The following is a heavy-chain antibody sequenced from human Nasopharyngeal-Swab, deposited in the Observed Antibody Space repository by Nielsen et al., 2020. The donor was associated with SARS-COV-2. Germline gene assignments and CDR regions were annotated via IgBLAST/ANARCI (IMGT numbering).Heavy chain of an antibody. Sequence: GGPLRLSCAASGFTFSSYSMSWLRQAPGKGLEWVSTITGNGDTTYYADSVKGRFTISRDNSENTVYLQMNSLRAEDTALYHCARPLSRDSTWTTEANWFDPWGQGTLVTVSS. V-gene: IGHV3-23*01. CDR2: ITGNGDTT. D-gene: IGHD6-13*01. CDR1: GFTFSSYS. CDR3: ARPLSRDSTWTTEANWFDP. J-gene: IGHJ5*02.